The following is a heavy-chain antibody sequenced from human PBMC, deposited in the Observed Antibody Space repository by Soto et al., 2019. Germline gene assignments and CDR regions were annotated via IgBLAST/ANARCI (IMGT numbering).Heavy chain of an antibody. CDR1: GGSISSSSYY. D-gene: IGHD3-22*01. J-gene: IGHJ5*02. Sequence: PSETLSLTCTVSGGSISSSSYYWGWIRQPPGKGLEWIGSIYYSGSTYYNPSLKSRVTISVDTSKNQFSLKLSSVTAADTAVYYCAASPYYYDSSGYYPPWFDPRGQGTLVTV. V-gene: IGHV4-39*01. CDR3: AASPYYYDSSGYYPPWFDP. CDR2: IYYSGST.